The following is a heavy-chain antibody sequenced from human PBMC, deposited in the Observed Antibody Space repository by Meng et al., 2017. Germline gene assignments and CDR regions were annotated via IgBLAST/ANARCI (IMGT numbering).Heavy chain of an antibody. CDR3: ARVHYYDSSGYNNWYFDL. Sequence: GQLQGAGPGLVQPSPTLSLTCTVSGGSISSGGYYWSWIRQHPGKGLEWIGYIYYSGSTYYNPSLKSLVTISVDTSKNQFSLKLSSVTAADTAVYYCARVHYYDSSGYNNWYFDLWGRGTLVTVSS. J-gene: IGHJ2*01. CDR2: IYYSGST. CDR1: GGSISSGGYY. D-gene: IGHD3-22*01. V-gene: IGHV4-31*01.